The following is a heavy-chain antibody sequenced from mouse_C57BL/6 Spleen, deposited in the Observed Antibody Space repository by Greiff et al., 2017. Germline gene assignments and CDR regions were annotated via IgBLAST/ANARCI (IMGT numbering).Heavy chain of an antibody. CDR3: ARRGYYGSSYTFWFAY. CDR1: GFTFSDYG. CDR2: ISSGSSTI. V-gene: IGHV5-17*01. D-gene: IGHD1-1*01. Sequence: EVKLMESGGGLVKPGGSLKLSCAASGFTFSDYGMHWVRQAPEKGLEWVAYISSGSSTIYYADTVKGRFTISRDNAKNTLFLQMTSLRSEDTAMYYCARRGYYGSSYTFWFAYWGQGTLVTVSA. J-gene: IGHJ3*01.